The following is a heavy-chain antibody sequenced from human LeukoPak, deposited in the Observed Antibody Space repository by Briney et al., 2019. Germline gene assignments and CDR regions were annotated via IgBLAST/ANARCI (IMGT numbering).Heavy chain of an antibody. V-gene: IGHV1-8*01. CDR1: GYTFTSYD. D-gene: IGHD2-2*01. CDR3: ARGPVDCSSTSCYSIGWFDP. J-gene: IGHJ5*02. Sequence: GASVKVSCKASGYTFTSYDINWVRQATGQGLEWMGWMNPNRGNTGYAQKFQGRVTMTRNTSISTAYMELSSLRSEDTAVYYCARGPVDCSSTSCYSIGWFDPWGQGTLVTVSS. CDR2: MNPNRGNT.